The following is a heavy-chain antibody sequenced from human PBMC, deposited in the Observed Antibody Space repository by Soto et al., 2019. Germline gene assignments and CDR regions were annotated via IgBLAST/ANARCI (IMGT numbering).Heavy chain of an antibody. D-gene: IGHD2-15*01. V-gene: IGHV3-30-3*01. CDR1: GFTFSSYA. Sequence: GGSLRLSCAASGFTFSSYAMHWVRQDPDKGLEWVAVISYDGSNKYYADSLKGRFTISRDNSKNTLYLQMNSLRAEDTAVYYCAREVGYCSGGSCYYYYYYGMDVWGQGTTVTVSS. J-gene: IGHJ6*02. CDR2: ISYDGSNK. CDR3: AREVGYCSGGSCYYYYYYGMDV.